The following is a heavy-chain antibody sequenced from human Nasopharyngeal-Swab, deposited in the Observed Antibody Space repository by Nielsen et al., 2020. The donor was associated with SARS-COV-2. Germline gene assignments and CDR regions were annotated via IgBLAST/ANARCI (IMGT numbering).Heavy chain of an antibody. Sequence: GGSLRLSCAASGFTFDEYAMHWVRQVPGKGLEWVSLISGDAGNTHYADSVKGRFTISRDNKKNSLYLQMNSLRSEDTALYYCARDYWGSYEYWGQGTLVTVSS. CDR1: GFTFDEYA. D-gene: IGHD3-16*01. CDR3: ARDYWGSYEY. CDR2: ISGDAGNT. V-gene: IGHV3-43*02. J-gene: IGHJ4*02.